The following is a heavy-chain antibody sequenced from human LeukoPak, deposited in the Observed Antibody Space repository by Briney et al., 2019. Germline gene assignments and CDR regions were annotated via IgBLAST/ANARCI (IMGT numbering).Heavy chain of an antibody. V-gene: IGHV1-46*01. J-gene: IGHJ5*02. CDR1: GYTFTSYY. D-gene: IGHD3-10*01. CDR2: INPSGGST. Sequence: ASVKVSCKASGYTFTSYYMHWVRQAPGQGLEWMGIINPSGGSTSYAQKFQGRVTMTSDTSTSAVYMELSSLRSEDTAVYYCARETVRGTCWFDPWGQGTLVTVSS. CDR3: ARETVRGTCWFDP.